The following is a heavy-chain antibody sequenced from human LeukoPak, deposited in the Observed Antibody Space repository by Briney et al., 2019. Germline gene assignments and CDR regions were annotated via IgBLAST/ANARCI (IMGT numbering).Heavy chain of an antibody. J-gene: IGHJ5*02. CDR1: GFTFSSYS. CDR2: ISSSDSAI. Sequence: GGSLRLSCAASGFTFSSYSMNWVRQAPGKGLEWVSYISSSDSAIYYADSVKGRFTISRDNAKNSLYLQMNSLRAEDTAVYYCARDLSGWELQDNWFDPWGQGTLVTVSS. D-gene: IGHD1-26*01. CDR3: ARDLSGWELQDNWFDP. V-gene: IGHV3-21*05.